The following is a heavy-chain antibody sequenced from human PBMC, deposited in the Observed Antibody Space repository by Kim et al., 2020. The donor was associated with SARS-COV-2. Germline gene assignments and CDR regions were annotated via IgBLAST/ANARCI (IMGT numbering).Heavy chain of an antibody. J-gene: IGHJ4*02. CDR3: AGRYNTSWAHEY. CDR2: IYRGGNT. D-gene: IGHD6-13*01. CDR1: GFTVSSNY. Sequence: GGSLRLSCAASGFTVSSNYMSWVRQAPGKGLEWVSVIYRGGNTYYADSVKGRFTISRDTSKNTLYLQMNSLRAEDTAVYCCAGRYNTSWAHEYYGQGTLVSVSS. V-gene: IGHV3-53*01.